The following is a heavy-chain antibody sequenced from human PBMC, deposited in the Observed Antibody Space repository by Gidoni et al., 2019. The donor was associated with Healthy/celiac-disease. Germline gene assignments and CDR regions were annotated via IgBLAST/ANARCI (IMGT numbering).Heavy chain of an antibody. CDR1: GGSISRSRYY. CDR2: IYYSGST. D-gene: IGHD6-19*01. CDR3: ARLPAVAGIDY. V-gene: IGHV4-39*01. J-gene: IGHJ4*02. Sequence: QLQLQESGPGLVKPSETLSLTCPVSGGSISRSRYYWGWIRQPPGKGLEGIGSIYYSGSTYYNPSLKSRVTISVDTSKNQFSLKLSSVTAADTAVYYCARLPAVAGIDYWGQGTLVTVSS.